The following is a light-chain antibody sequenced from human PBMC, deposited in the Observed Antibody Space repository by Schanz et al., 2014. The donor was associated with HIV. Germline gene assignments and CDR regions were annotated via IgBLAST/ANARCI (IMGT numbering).Light chain of an antibody. CDR3: QHYYSYPYT. CDR1: QAFGTY. Sequence: DIQLTQSPSFLSASVGDRVTITCRASQAFGTYLAWYQQKPGEAPNLLIYATSTLQNGVPSRFSGRGSGTSFTLTISSLQPDDFATYYCQHYYSYPYTFGQGTEVEIK. V-gene: IGKV1-9*01. J-gene: IGKJ2*01. CDR2: ATS.